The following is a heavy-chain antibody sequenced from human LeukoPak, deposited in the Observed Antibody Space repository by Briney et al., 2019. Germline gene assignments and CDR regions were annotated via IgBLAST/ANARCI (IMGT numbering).Heavy chain of an antibody. D-gene: IGHD4-17*01. CDR1: GFTFSSYA. J-gene: IGHJ4*02. Sequence: PGGSLRLSCAASGFTFSSYAMSWVRQAPGKGLEWVSAISGSGGSTYYADSVKGRFTISRDNSKNTLYLQMNSLRADDTAVYYCARQSYGDFLFDYWGQGILVTVSS. V-gene: IGHV3-23*01. CDR2: ISGSGGST. CDR3: ARQSYGDFLFDY.